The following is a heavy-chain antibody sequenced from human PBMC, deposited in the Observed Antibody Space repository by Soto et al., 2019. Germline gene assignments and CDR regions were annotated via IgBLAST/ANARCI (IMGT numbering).Heavy chain of an antibody. J-gene: IGHJ4*02. V-gene: IGHV4-34*01. CDR1: GGSFSGYY. Sequence: QVQLQQWGAGLLKPSETLSLTCAVYGGSFSGYYWSWIRQPPGKGLEWIGEINHSGSTNYNPSLKSRVTIAVDTAKTQFSLKLSSVTAADTAVYYCARGGYCSSTSCLSFDYWGQGTLVTVSS. D-gene: IGHD2-2*01. CDR2: INHSGST. CDR3: ARGGYCSSTSCLSFDY.